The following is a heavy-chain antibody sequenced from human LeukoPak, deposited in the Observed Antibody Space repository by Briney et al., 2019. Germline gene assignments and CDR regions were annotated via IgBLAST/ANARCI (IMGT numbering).Heavy chain of an antibody. CDR1: GGSISTYI. CDR2: ISDSGST. CDR3: VREGPIRFLEQIDY. V-gene: IGHV4-4*07. D-gene: IGHD3-3*01. Sequence: SETLSLTCTVSGGSISTYIWSWIRQTAGKGLEWIGRISDSGSTRYNPSLKSRLTMSVDTSKNQFSLKLDSVTAADTAVYFCVREGPIRFLEQIDYWGQGTLVTVSS. J-gene: IGHJ4*02.